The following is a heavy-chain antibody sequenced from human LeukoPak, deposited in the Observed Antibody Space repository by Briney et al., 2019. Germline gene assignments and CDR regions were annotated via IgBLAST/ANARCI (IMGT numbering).Heavy chain of an antibody. J-gene: IGHJ4*02. Sequence: PGGSLRLSCAASGFTFSSYWMHWVRQAPGKGLVWVSRVNFDGSSTKYADSVKGRFTISRDNAKNSLYLQMNSLRAEDMALYYCAKGFFSSSSLFDIWGQGTLVTVSS. CDR1: GFTFSSYW. CDR2: VNFDGSST. CDR3: AKGFFSSSSLFDI. V-gene: IGHV3-74*03. D-gene: IGHD6-6*01.